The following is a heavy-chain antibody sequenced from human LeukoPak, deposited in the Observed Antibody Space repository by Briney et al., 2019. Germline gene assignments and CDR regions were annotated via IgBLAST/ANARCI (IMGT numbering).Heavy chain of an antibody. J-gene: IGHJ4*02. D-gene: IGHD5-18*01. CDR2: IYYSGST. CDR3: ARHTRGYSYGFDY. Sequence: SETLSLTCTVSGGSISSYYWSWIRQPPGKGLEWLGYIYYSGSTNYNPSLKSRVTISVDTSKNQFSLKLSSVTAADTAVYYCARHTRGYSYGFDYWGQGTLVTVSS. V-gene: IGHV4-59*08. CDR1: GGSISSYY.